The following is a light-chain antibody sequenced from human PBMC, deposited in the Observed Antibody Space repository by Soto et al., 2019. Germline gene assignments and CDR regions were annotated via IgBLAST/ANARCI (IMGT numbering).Light chain of an antibody. Sequence: QAVVTQETSMSVSPGGTVTLTCGSSTGTVTSGHYPYWFQQKPGQAPRTLIYGTSNKQSWTPARFSGSLLGGKAALTLSGAQPEDEADYYCLLPYSDAWVFGGGTKLTVL. V-gene: IGLV7-46*01. J-gene: IGLJ3*02. CDR3: LLPYSDAWV. CDR2: GTS. CDR1: TGTVTSGHY.